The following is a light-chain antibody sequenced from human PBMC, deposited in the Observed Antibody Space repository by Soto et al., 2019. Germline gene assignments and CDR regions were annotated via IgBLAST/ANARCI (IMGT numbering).Light chain of an antibody. CDR3: QHYNSYSEA. Sequence: GDRVTITCRASQSIGIYLNWYQQEPGKAPKLLIYAASTLQSGVPLRFSGSGSGTDFTLSIGSLQPEDFATYFCQHYNSYSEAFGQGTKVDIK. CDR2: AAS. V-gene: IGKV1-39*01. CDR1: QSIGIY. J-gene: IGKJ1*01.